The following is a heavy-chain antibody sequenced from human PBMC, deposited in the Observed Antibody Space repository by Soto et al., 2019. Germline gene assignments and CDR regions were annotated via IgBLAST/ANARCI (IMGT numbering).Heavy chain of an antibody. J-gene: IGHJ5*02. V-gene: IGHV1-2*02. Sequence: ASVKVSCKASGYSLSGYYLHWVRQAPGQGPEWMGWINPNSGGTKYVQKFQGRVTMTRDTSISTVYLELSRLRSDDTAVYYCARGGGIAAPGPNWFDPWGQGTLVTVSS. D-gene: IGHD6-13*01. CDR3: ARGGGIAAPGPNWFDP. CDR1: GYSLSGYY. CDR2: INPNSGGT.